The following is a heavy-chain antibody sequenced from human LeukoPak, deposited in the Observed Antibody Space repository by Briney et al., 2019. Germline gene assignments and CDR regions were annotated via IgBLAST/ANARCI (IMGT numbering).Heavy chain of an antibody. Sequence: SETLSLTCTVSGGSISSSSYYWGWIRQPPGKGLEWIGNMYHSGSTYYNPSLKSRVTISVDTSKNQFSLKLSSVTAADTAVYYCARPSDCGGDCYSDAFDIWGQGTMVTVSS. CDR1: GGSISSSSYY. CDR3: ARPSDCGGDCYSDAFDI. D-gene: IGHD2-21*02. J-gene: IGHJ3*02. V-gene: IGHV4-39*01. CDR2: MYHSGST.